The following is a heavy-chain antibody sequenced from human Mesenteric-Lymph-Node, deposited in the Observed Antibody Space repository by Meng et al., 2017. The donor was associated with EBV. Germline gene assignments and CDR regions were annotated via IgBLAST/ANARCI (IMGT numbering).Heavy chain of an antibody. CDR1: GGSISSINW. V-gene: IGHV4-4*02. D-gene: IGHD6-13*01. J-gene: IGHJ4*02. Sequence: VQQQDAGTGLVKPSGTLSLTGAVSGGSISSINWWSWVRQPPGKGLEWIGEIYHSGSTNYNPSLKSRVTISVDKSKNQFSLKLSSVTAADTAVYYCARTLSIAAAPFDYWGQGTLVTVSS. CDR2: IYHSGST. CDR3: ARTLSIAAAPFDY.